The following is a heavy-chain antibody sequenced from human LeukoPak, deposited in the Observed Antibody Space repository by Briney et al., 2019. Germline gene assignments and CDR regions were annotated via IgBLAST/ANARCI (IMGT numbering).Heavy chain of an antibody. CDR2: IYYSGST. J-gene: IGHJ4*02. Sequence: SETLSLTCTVSGGSISSYYWSWLRQPPGKGLEWIGYIYYSGSTNYNPSLKSRVTISIDTSKHQFSLNLTSVTAADTAVYFCASRGYYDNSAYFRNWGQGTLVTVSS. D-gene: IGHD3-22*01. CDR3: ASRGYYDNSAYFRN. CDR1: GGSISSYY. V-gene: IGHV4-59*01.